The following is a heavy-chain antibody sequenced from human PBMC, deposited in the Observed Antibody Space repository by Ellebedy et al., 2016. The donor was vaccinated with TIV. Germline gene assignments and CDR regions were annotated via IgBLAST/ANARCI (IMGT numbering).Heavy chain of an antibody. J-gene: IGHJ4*02. V-gene: IGHV4-4*07. D-gene: IGHD1-26*01. CDR1: GGSISSYY. CDR2: IYTSGST. Sequence: SETLSLXXTVPGGSISSYYWSWIRQPAGKGLEWIGRIYTSGSTNYNPSLKSRVTMSVDTSKNQFSLKLSSVTAADTAVYYCAVGFDYWGQGTLVTVSS. CDR3: AVGFDY.